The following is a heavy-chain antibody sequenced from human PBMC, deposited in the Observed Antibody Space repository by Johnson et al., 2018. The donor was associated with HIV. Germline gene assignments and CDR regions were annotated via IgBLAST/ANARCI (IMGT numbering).Heavy chain of an antibody. CDR1: YG. D-gene: IGHD1-26*01. CDR3: ARALVDDAFDI. J-gene: IGHJ3*02. CDR2: ISYDGSNK. V-gene: IGHV3-30*03. Sequence: YGMHWVRQAPGKGLEWVAVISYDGSNKYYADSVKGRFTISRDNSKNTLFLQMDSLRADDTAVYYCARALVDDAFDIWGQGTMVAVSS.